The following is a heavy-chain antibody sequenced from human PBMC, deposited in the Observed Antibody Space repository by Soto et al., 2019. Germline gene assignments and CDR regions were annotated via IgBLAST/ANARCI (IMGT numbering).Heavy chain of an antibody. D-gene: IGHD3-10*01. CDR2: IAWNSDII. V-gene: IGHV3-9*01. CDR3: AKDHYGSAIYGMDV. J-gene: IGHJ6*02. Sequence: EVQLVESGGGLVQPGRSLRLSCAGSGFSFEDYAIHWVRQAPGKGLEWVSGIAWNSDIIGYADSVKGRFTISRDNGKNSLYLQMNSLRPEDTALYYCAKDHYGSAIYGMDVWGQGTTVTVSS. CDR1: GFSFEDYA.